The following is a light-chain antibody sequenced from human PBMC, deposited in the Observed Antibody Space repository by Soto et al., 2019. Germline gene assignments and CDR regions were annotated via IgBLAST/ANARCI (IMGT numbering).Light chain of an antibody. Sequence: QSALTQPASVSGSPGQSMTISCTGTSSDVGGYNYVSWYQQHPGKAPKLMIYDVSNWPSGVSNRFSGSKSGNTASLTISGLQAEDEADYYCCSYTITSRVFGGGTKLTVL. J-gene: IGLJ3*02. CDR3: CSYTITSRV. V-gene: IGLV2-14*01. CDR1: SSDVGGYNY. CDR2: DVS.